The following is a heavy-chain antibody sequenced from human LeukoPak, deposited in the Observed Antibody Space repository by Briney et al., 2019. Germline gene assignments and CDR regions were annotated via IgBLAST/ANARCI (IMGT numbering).Heavy chain of an antibody. CDR2: IIPILGIA. D-gene: IGHD4-17*01. V-gene: IGHV1-69*04. J-gene: IGHJ4*02. CDR3: ARFSNDHGVKFDY. Sequence: ASVKVSCKASGGTFSSYAISWVRQAPGQGLEWMGRIIPILGIANYAQKFQGRVTITADKSTSTAYMELSSLRSEDTAVYYCARFSNDHGVKFDYWGQGTLVTVSS. CDR1: GGTFSSYA.